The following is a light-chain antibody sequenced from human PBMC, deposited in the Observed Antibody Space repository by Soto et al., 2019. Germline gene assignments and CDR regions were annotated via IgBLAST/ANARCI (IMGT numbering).Light chain of an antibody. CDR3: QSYDSSLPGPYA. V-gene: IGLV1-40*01. Sequence: QSVLTQPPSVSGAPGQRVTISCTGSTSNIGPAYDVHWYQQLPGTAPKLLISGNNNRPSGVPDRFSGSKSGTSASLAITGLQAEDEADYYCQSYDSSLPGPYAFGTGTKLTVL. J-gene: IGLJ1*01. CDR2: GNN. CDR1: TSNIGPAYD.